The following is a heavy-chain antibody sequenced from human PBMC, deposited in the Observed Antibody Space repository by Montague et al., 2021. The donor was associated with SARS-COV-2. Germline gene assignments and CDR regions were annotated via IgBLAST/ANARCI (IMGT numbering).Heavy chain of an antibody. CDR1: GGSINSGGYY. J-gene: IGHJ3*02. D-gene: IGHD6-19*01. V-gene: IGHV4-31*03. CDR2: IYYSGST. CDR3: ARVHFVSSGWYPDAFDI. Sequence: TLSLTCTVSGGSINSGGYYWSWFRQHPGKGLEWIGYIYYSGSTYYNPSLKSRLTISVDTSKNQFSLKLSSMTAADTAVYYCARVHFVSSGWYPDAFDIWGQGTMVTVSS.